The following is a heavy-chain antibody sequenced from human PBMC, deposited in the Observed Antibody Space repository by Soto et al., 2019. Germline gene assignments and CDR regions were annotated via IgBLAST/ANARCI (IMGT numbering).Heavy chain of an antibody. CDR2: INSVSNYI. CDR3: VRDSSRRIVGATYDL. D-gene: IGHD1-26*01. Sequence: GGYLSLSCPVSGSTSRIFCIEWLLQTPGKGLEWVSSINSVSNYIYYAYSVRGRFTISRDNAKSSLFLQMNSLTPDDTGLYYCVRDSSRRIVGATYDLWGQGTQVTVSS. V-gene: IGHV3-21*06. J-gene: IGHJ5*02. CDR1: GSTSRIFC.